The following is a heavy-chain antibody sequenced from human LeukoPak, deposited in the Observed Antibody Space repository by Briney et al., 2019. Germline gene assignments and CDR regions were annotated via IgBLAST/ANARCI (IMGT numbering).Heavy chain of an antibody. D-gene: IGHD3-22*01. Sequence: SQTLSLTCTVSGGSISSGSYYWSWIRQPAGKGLEWIGRIYTSGSTNYNLSLKSRVTISVDTSKNQFSLKLSSVTAADTAVYYCAREKYYYDSSGYASEWYFDLWGRGTLVTVSS. CDR1: GGSISSGSYY. CDR2: IYTSGST. V-gene: IGHV4-61*02. CDR3: AREKYYYDSSGYASEWYFDL. J-gene: IGHJ2*01.